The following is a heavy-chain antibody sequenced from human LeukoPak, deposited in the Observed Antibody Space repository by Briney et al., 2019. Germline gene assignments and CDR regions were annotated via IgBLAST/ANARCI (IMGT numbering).Heavy chain of an antibody. CDR2: IKQDGSEK. CDR1: GFAFSSYY. D-gene: IGHD3-16*01. J-gene: IGHJ4*02. V-gene: IGHV3-7*04. Sequence: GGSLRLSCAASGFAFSSYYMAWVRQAPGKGREWVANIKQDGSEKYYVGSVKGRFTISRDNAKNSLYLQLNSLRVEDTAVYFCAGGFGFLIESWGQGALVAVSS. CDR3: AGGFGFLIES.